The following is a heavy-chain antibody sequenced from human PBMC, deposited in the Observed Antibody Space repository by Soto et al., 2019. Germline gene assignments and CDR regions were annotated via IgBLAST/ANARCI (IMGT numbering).Heavy chain of an antibody. CDR1: GFIVSSYY. D-gene: IGHD6-19*01. Sequence: EVQLAESGGGLIQPGGSLRLSCAGSGFIVSSYYMSWVRQAPGKGLEWISVIYSGGSTYYADSVKGRFTISRDNSENTLYLQLNSLRAEDTAVYYCAKSGGNGWFADAFDVWGQGTMVTFSS. J-gene: IGHJ3*01. V-gene: IGHV3-53*01. CDR3: AKSGGNGWFADAFDV. CDR2: IYSGGST.